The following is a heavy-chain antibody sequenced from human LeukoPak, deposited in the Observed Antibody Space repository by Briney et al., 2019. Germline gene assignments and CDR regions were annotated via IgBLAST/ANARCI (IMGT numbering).Heavy chain of an antibody. CDR3: APRTPHYGSNDY. V-gene: IGHV3-23*01. CDR1: GFTFSSYA. D-gene: IGHD3-10*01. CDR2: ISGSGGST. J-gene: IGHJ4*02. Sequence: PGGSLRLSCAASGFTFSSYAMSWVRQAPGKGLEWVSAISGSGGSTYYADSVKGRFTISRDNSKNTLFLQMNSLRAEDTAVYYCAPRTPHYGSNDYWGQGTLVTVSS.